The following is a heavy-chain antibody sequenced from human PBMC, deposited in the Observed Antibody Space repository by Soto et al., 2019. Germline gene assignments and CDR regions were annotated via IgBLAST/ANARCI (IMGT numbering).Heavy chain of an antibody. Sequence: QVQLVESGGGVVQPGRSLRLSCAASGFTFSSYAMHWVRQAPGKGLEWVAVISYDGSNKHYADSVKGRFTISRDNSKNTLYLQMNSLRAEDTAVYYCARSTPRYYYYGMDVWGQGTTVTVSS. V-gene: IGHV3-30-3*01. CDR1: GFTFSSYA. J-gene: IGHJ6*02. CDR3: ARSTPRYYYYGMDV. CDR2: ISYDGSNK.